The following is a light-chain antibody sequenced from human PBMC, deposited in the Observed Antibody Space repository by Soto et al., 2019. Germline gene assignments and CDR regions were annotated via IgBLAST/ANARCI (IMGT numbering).Light chain of an antibody. J-gene: IGKJ1*01. CDR3: QQSYSTPWT. V-gene: IGKV1-39*01. CDR1: QSISSY. Sequence: DIQMTQSPSSLSASVGDRVTITCRASQSISSYLNWYQQKPGKAPKLLIYAASSLQSGVPSRFSGSGSGTYFTLTSSSLQPEDFANYYCQQSYSTPWTFGQGTKVEIK. CDR2: AAS.